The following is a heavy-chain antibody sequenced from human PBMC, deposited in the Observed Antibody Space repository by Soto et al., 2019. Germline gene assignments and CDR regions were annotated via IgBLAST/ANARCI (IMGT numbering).Heavy chain of an antibody. CDR2: IYHSGST. Sequence: SETLSLTCAVSGYSISSGYYWGWIRQPPGKGLEWIGSIYHSGSTYYNPSLKSRVTISVDTSKNQFSLKLSSVTAADTAVYYCARGGQRYCSGGSCYSFDYWGQGTLVTVSS. J-gene: IGHJ4*02. V-gene: IGHV4-38-2*01. CDR1: GYSISSGYY. CDR3: ARGGQRYCSGGSCYSFDY. D-gene: IGHD2-15*01.